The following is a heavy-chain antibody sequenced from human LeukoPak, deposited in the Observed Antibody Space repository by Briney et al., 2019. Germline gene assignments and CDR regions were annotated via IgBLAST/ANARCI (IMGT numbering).Heavy chain of an antibody. CDR2: INHSGST. Sequence: SETLSLTCAVYGGSFSGYYWSWIRQPPGKGLEWIGEINHSGSTNYNPSLKSRVTISVDTSKNQFSLKLSSVTAADTAVYYCARVRGRGYSGYPPDYYGMDVWGQGTTVTVSS. CDR1: GGSFSGYY. CDR3: ARVRGRGYSGYPPDYYGMDV. J-gene: IGHJ6*02. D-gene: IGHD5-12*01. V-gene: IGHV4-34*01.